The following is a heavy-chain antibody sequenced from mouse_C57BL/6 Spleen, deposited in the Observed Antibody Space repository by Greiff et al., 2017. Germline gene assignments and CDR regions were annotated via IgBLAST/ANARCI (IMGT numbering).Heavy chain of an antibody. Sequence: QVQLQQPGAELVKPGASVKLSCKASGYTFTSYWMHWVKQRPGQGLEWIGMIHPNSGSTNYNETFKSKATLTVDKSSSPAYMQLSSLTSEDSAVYYCARELTGRGGYWGQGTTLTVSS. V-gene: IGHV1-64*01. J-gene: IGHJ2*01. D-gene: IGHD4-1*01. CDR3: ARELTGRGGY. CDR1: GYTFTSYW. CDR2: IHPNSGST.